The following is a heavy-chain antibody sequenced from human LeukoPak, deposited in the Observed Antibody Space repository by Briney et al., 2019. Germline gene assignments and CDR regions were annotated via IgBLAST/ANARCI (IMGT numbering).Heavy chain of an antibody. D-gene: IGHD5-18*01. V-gene: IGHV3-30-3*01. J-gene: IGHJ4*02. CDR2: ISYDGGSK. CDR3: ARPQGGRQLWLHFDY. CDR1: GFTFSDYA. Sequence: GGSLRLSCAGSGFTFSDYAIHWVRLAPGRGLEWVSVISYDGGSKYYADSVKGRFTISRDNSKNTLYLQMNSLRAEDTAVYYCARPQGGRQLWLHFDYWGQGTQVTVSS.